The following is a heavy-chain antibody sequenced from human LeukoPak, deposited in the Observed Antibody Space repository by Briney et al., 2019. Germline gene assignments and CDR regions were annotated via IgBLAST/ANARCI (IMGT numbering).Heavy chain of an antibody. CDR3: AKDLGWNPLGGVDY. V-gene: IGHV3-23*01. Sequence: PEGSLRLSCAASGFTFSNYAMNWVRQAPGKGLEWVSGLSGSGDSTYYADSVKGRFTISRDNSKNTLYLQMNSLRAEDTAVYYCAKDLGWNPLGGVDYWGQGTLVTVSS. D-gene: IGHD1-1*01. CDR2: LSGSGDST. J-gene: IGHJ4*02. CDR1: GFTFSNYA.